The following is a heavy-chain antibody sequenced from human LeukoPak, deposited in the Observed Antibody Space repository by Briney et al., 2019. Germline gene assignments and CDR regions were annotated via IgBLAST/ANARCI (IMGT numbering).Heavy chain of an antibody. V-gene: IGHV3-23*01. CDR2: ISGSGGST. D-gene: IGHD3-22*01. Sequence: GGSLRLSCVASGFTFSSHAMSWVRQAPGKGLEWVSAISGSGGSTYYADSVKGRFTISRDNSKNTLYLQMNSLRAEDTAVYYCAATFYYDSRNFDYWGQGTLVTVSS. CDR3: AATFYYDSRNFDY. J-gene: IGHJ4*02. CDR1: GFTFSSHA.